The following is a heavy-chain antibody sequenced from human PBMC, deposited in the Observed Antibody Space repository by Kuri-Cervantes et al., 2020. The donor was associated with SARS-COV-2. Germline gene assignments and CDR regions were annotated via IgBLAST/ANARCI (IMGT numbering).Heavy chain of an antibody. CDR2: IYYSGST. CDR3: ARAGRFGADWYFDL. D-gene: IGHD3-3*01. CDR1: GGSVSSGSYY. J-gene: IGHJ2*01. V-gene: IGHV4-61*01. Sequence: SETLSLTCTVSGGSVSSGSYYWSWIRQPPGKGLEWIGYIYYSGSTNYNPSLKSLITISVDTSKNQFSLKLSSVTAADTAVYYCARAGRFGADWYFDLWGRGTLVTVSS.